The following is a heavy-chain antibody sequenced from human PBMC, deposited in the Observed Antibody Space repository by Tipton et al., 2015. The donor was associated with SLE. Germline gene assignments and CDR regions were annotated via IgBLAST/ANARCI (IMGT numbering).Heavy chain of an antibody. CDR3: ARVVNWGGDAFDI. CDR2: ISPDTGGT. CDR1: GYTFNDYY. D-gene: IGHD7-27*01. J-gene: IGHJ3*02. V-gene: IGHV1-2*06. Sequence: QLVQSGAEVKKPGASVKVSCKASGYTFNDYYIHWVRQAPGQGLEWMGRISPDTGGTNFAQKFQGRVTMTRDTSISTAYMEVTRLRSDDTAVYYCARVVNWGGDAFDIWGQGTMVTVSS.